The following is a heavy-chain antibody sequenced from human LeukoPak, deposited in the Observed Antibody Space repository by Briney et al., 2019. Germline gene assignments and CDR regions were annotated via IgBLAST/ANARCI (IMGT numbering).Heavy chain of an antibody. J-gene: IGHJ4*02. Sequence: ASVKVSCKASGYTFTAYYMHWVRQAPGQGLEWMGWINCNSGGTKYAQNVQGRATLTRDTSISAAYMELTRVRTDDTAVYYCAMGSEYYHGLGPVGYWGQGTLVTVSS. D-gene: IGHD3-10*01. CDR3: AMGSEYYHGLGPVGY. V-gene: IGHV1-2*02. CDR2: INCNSGGT. CDR1: GYTFTAYY.